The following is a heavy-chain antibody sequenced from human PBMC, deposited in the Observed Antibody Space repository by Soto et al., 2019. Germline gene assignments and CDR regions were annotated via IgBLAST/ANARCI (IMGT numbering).Heavy chain of an antibody. Sequence: QTGGSLRLSCAASGFTFSSYAMSWVRQAPGKGLEWVSAISGSGGSTYYADSVKGRFTISRDNSKNTLYLQMNSLRAEDTAVYYCAKDWTAVAGRYNWFDPWGQGTLVTVSS. V-gene: IGHV3-23*01. J-gene: IGHJ5*02. CDR1: GFTFSSYA. CDR2: ISGSGGST. D-gene: IGHD6-19*01. CDR3: AKDWTAVAGRYNWFDP.